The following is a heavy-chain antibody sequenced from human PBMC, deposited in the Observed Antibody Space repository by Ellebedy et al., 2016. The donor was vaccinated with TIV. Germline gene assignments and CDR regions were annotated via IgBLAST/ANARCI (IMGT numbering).Heavy chain of an antibody. CDR1: GFIVSSNY. J-gene: IGHJ4*02. D-gene: IGHD3-3*01. CDR2: IYSGGGT. V-gene: IGHV3-53*01. CDR3: AKTYYDFWSGYGTNAHFDY. Sequence: GGSLRLSCAASGFIVSSNYMSWVRQAPGKGLEWVSVIYSGGGTYYADSVKGRFTISRDNSKNTLYLQMNSLRAEDTAVYYCAKTYYDFWSGYGTNAHFDYWGQGTLVTVSS.